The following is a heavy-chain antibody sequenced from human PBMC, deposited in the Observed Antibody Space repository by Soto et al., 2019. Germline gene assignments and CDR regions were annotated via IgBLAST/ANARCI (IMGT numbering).Heavy chain of an antibody. D-gene: IGHD3-10*01. V-gene: IGHV4-31*03. CDR1: GGSIDSGGYY. J-gene: IGHJ4*02. Sequence: SETLSLTCTISGGSIDSGGYYWSWIRQHPTEGLEWIGYIHNNGATYYNPSLTGRVSISADRSKTQFSLNVYSVTAADTAVYYCARSLPTSSGSYYKAYPYYFDYWGQGTLVTVSS. CDR2: IHNNGAT. CDR3: ARSLPTSSGSYYKAYPYYFDY.